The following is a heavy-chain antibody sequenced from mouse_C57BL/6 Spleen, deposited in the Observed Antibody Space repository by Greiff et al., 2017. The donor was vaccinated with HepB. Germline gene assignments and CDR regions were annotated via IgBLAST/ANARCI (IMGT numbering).Heavy chain of an antibody. CDR2: ISSGGSYT. J-gene: IGHJ2*01. V-gene: IGHV5-6*01. CDR1: GFTFSSYG. Sequence: EVQLQESGGDLVKPGGSLKLSCAASGFTFSSYGMSWVRQTPDKRLEWVATISSGGSYTYYPDSVKGRFTISRDNAKNTLYLQMSSLKSEDTAMYYCARHDYSSLFDYWGQGTTLTVSS. D-gene: IGHD2-5*01. CDR3: ARHDYSSLFDY.